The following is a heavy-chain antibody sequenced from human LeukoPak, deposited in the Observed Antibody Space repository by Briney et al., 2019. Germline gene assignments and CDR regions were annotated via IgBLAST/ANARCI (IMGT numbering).Heavy chain of an antibody. J-gene: IGHJ4*02. Sequence: SETLSLTCTVSGGSISSSSYYWGWIRQPPGKGLEWIGSIYYSGSTYYNPSTTRRVTISVDTSKKQFPLKLSFVTAADTAVYYCASPSVGATTGIDYWGQGTLVTVSS. D-gene: IGHD1-26*01. CDR3: ASPSVGATTGIDY. CDR1: GGSISSSSYY. V-gene: IGHV4-39*01. CDR2: IYYSGST.